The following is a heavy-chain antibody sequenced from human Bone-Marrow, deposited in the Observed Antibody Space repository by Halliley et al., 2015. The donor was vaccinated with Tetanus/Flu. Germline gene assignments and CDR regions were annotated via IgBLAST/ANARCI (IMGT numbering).Heavy chain of an antibody. V-gene: IGHV3-30*18. D-gene: IGHD3-22*01. CDR1: GFTFSSCG. J-gene: IGHJ4*02. CDR2: ISGDGTDK. Sequence: LRLSCVASGFTFSSCGMHWVRQAPGKGLEWVASISGDGTDKNYEDSVKGRFSISRDNSGNTLYVQMNSLRAEDTAVYYCAKAGYYDRSGYYYYFDNWGQGTLVTVSS. CDR3: AKAGYYDRSGYYYYFDN.